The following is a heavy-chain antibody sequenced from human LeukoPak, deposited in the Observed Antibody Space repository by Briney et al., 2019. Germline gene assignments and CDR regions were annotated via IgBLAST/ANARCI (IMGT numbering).Heavy chain of an antibody. J-gene: IGHJ6*02. Sequence: PGGSLRLSCAASGFTFDDYAMHWVRQAPGKGLEWVSGISWNSGGMGYADSVKGRFTISRDNSKNTLYLQMNSLRAEDTAVYYCAKVSCSSTSCYWYYYYYGMDVWGQGTTVTVSS. CDR1: GFTFDDYA. D-gene: IGHD2-2*01. CDR3: AKVSCSSTSCYWYYYYYGMDV. CDR2: ISWNSGGM. V-gene: IGHV3-9*01.